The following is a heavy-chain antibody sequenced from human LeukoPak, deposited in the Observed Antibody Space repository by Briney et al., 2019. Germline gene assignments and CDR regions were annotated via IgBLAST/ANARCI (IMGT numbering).Heavy chain of an antibody. CDR1: GFTFSSYA. Sequence: GGALRLSCAASGFTFSSYAMRWVRQAPGKGLEGVAVISYDGSNKYYADSVKGRFTISRDNSKNTLYLQMNSLRAEDTAVYYCARDDANYDSSGYPPDYWGQGTLVTVSS. D-gene: IGHD3-22*01. V-gene: IGHV3-30*04. CDR2: ISYDGSNK. CDR3: ARDDANYDSSGYPPDY. J-gene: IGHJ4*02.